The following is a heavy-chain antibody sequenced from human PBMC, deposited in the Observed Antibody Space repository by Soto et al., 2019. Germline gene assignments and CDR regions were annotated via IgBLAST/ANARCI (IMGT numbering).Heavy chain of an antibody. V-gene: IGHV4-34*01. D-gene: IGHD2-2*02. Sequence: SETLSLTCAVYGGSFSGYYWSWIRQPPGKGLEWIGEINHSGSTNYNPSLKSRVTISVDTSKNQFSLKLSSVTAADTAVYYCASGCSSTSCYMYYFDYWGQGTLVTVSS. CDR2: INHSGST. CDR3: ASGCSSTSCYMYYFDY. J-gene: IGHJ4*02. CDR1: GGSFSGYY.